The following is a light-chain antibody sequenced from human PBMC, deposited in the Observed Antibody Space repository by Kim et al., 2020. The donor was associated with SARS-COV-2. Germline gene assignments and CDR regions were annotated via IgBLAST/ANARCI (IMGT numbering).Light chain of an antibody. CDR2: GAS. Sequence: SPGETSTLSYRASQSLSNNYLALYQQRPGQAPRLLIFGASARATGIPDRFSGGGSGTDFTLTISRLEPEDFAVYFCQQYDTTPWTFGQGTKVEIK. J-gene: IGKJ1*01. V-gene: IGKV3-20*01. CDR1: QSLSNNY. CDR3: QQYDTTPWT.